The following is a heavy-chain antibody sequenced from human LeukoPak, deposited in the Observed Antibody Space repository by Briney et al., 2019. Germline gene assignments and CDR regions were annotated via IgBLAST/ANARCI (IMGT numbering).Heavy chain of an antibody. V-gene: IGHV3-48*02. J-gene: IGHJ6*02. CDR3: AREERRYYYYGMDV. CDR1: GFTFSSYW. CDR2: ISSSSSTI. D-gene: IGHD1-1*01. Sequence: GGSLRLSCAASGFTFSSYWMNWVRQAPGKGLEWVSYISSSSSTIYYADSVKGRFTISRDNAKNSLYLQMNSLRDEDTAVYYCAREERRYYYYGMDVWGQGTTVTVSS.